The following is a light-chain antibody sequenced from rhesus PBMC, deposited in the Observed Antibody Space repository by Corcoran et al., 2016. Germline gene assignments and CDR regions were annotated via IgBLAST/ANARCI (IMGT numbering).Light chain of an antibody. CDR1: QGISSK. Sequence: DIQMTQSPSSLSASVGDTVTITCRASQGISSKLNWFQQKPGKAPKLLFYDTSGFKSGVPSRFSGSGSGTAFTLTISSLQPEDFSTYYCLQPNTYPFTFGGGTKVEIK. J-gene: IGKJ4*01. CDR2: DTS. V-gene: IGKV1-28*02. CDR3: LQPNTYPFT.